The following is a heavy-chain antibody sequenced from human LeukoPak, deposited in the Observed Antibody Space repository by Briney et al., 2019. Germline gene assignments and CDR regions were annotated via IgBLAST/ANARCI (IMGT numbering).Heavy chain of an antibody. CDR1: GFNFSNHW. D-gene: IGHD3-22*01. CDR3: ASGFDSRFFDK. V-gene: IGHV3-7*01. CDR2: IKQDGNEK. J-gene: IGHJ4*02. Sequence: PGGPLRLSCAASGFNFSNHWMTWVRQAPGKGLEWVANIKQDGNEKYYVDSVKGRFTISRDNAKNSLYLQMNSLRAEDTGVYYCASGFDSRFFDKWGQGTLVTVSS.